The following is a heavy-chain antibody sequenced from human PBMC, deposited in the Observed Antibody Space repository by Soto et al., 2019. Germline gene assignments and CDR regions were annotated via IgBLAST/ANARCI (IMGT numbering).Heavy chain of an antibody. V-gene: IGHV1-69*06. CDR2: IIPIFGTA. D-gene: IGHD5-12*01. CDR1: GGTFSSYA. Sequence: QVQLVQSGAEVKKPGSSVKVSCKASGGTFSSYAISWVRQAPGQGLEGMGGIIPIFGTANYAQKFQGRVTIAADKSTSTAYMELSSLRSEDTAVYYCERDGSYVDIVATIKGDYYGIDVWGQGTTVTVSS. J-gene: IGHJ6*02. CDR3: ERDGSYVDIVATIKGDYYGIDV.